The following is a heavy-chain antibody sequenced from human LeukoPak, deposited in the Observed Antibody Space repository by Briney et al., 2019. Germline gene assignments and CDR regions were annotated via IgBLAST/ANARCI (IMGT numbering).Heavy chain of an antibody. CDR3: ARRYNNDSPSFDC. CDR1: GFTFSSYA. Sequence: GGSLRLSCAASGFTFSSYAMSWVRQAPGMGLEWVSGISGSGGRRYSADSVKGRFTISRDNSKNTLYLQMNSLRAEDTAVYYCARRYNNDSPSFDCWAREPWSPSPQ. CDR2: ISGSGGRR. V-gene: IGHV3-23*01. D-gene: IGHD1-14*01. J-gene: IGHJ4*02.